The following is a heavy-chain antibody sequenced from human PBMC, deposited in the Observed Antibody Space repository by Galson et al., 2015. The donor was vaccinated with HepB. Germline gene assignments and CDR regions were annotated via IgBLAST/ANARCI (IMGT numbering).Heavy chain of an antibody. CDR3: AKRGPGGSSGWYEH. V-gene: IGHV3-30-3*02. CDR2: ISYDGSNK. CDR1: GFTFSSYA. J-gene: IGHJ5*02. Sequence: SLRLFCAASGFTFSSYAMHWVRQAPGKGLEWVAVISYDGSNKYYADSVKGRFTISRDNSKNTLYLQMNSLRAEDTAVYYCAKRGPGGSSGWYEHWGQGTLVTVSS. D-gene: IGHD6-19*01.